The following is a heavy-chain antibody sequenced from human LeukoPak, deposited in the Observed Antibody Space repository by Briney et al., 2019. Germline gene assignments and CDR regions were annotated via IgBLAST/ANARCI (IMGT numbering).Heavy chain of an antibody. CDR2: ISSSSYI. J-gene: IGHJ4*02. Sequence: PGGSLRLSCAASGFTFSSYSMNWVRQAPGKGLEWVSSISSSSYIYYADSVKGRFTISRDNAKNSLYLQMNSLRAEDTAVYYCARGTRSLDSGFDYWGQGTLVTVSS. CDR3: ARGTRSLDSGFDY. V-gene: IGHV3-21*01. D-gene: IGHD1-14*01. CDR1: GFTFSSYS.